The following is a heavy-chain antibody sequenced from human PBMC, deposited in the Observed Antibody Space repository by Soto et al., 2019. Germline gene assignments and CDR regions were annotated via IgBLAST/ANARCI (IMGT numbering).Heavy chain of an antibody. Sequence: QVQLVESGGGVVQPGRSLRLSCAASGFRFSSYGMNWVRQSPGKGLEWVAVIWYDGSNKFYGNSVKGRFTISRDNSRNTLYLQMNSLRDEDTAVYHCATEGKDDSVKGGFDNWGQGTLVTVSS. V-gene: IGHV3-33*01. J-gene: IGHJ4*02. D-gene: IGHD3-22*01. CDR1: GFRFSSYG. CDR2: IWYDGSNK. CDR3: ATEGKDDSVKGGFDN.